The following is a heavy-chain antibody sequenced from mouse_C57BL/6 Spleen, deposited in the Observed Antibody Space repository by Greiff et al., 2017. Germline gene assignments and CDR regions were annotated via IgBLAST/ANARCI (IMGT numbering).Heavy chain of an antibody. CDR1: GYTFTDPT. Sequence: VQLQQSDAELVKPGASVKISCKVSGYTFTDPTIHWMKQRPEPGLEWIGYIYPRDGSTKYNEKFKGKATLTADKSSSTAYMQLNSLTSEDSAVYFCARSPLYYYGSPYAMDYWGQGTSVTVSS. D-gene: IGHD1-1*01. J-gene: IGHJ4*01. CDR3: ARSPLYYYGSPYAMDY. V-gene: IGHV1-78*01. CDR2: IYPRDGST.